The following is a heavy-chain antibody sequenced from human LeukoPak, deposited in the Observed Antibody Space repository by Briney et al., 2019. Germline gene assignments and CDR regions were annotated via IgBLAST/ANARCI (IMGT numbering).Heavy chain of an antibody. V-gene: IGHV3-21*01. CDR1: GSTFSSYS. CDR3: AREDCSSTSCLYDYYYYGMDV. J-gene: IGHJ6*04. D-gene: IGHD2-2*01. Sequence: GGSLRLSCAASGSTFSSYSMNWVRQAPGKGLEWVSSISSSSSYIYYADSVKGRFTISRDNAKNSLYLQMNSLRAEDTAVYYCAREDCSSTSCLYDYYYYGMDVWGKGTTVTVSS. CDR2: ISSSSSYI.